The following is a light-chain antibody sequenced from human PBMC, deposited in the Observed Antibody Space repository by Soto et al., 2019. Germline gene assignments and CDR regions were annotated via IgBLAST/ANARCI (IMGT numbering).Light chain of an antibody. CDR3: GSWDSSLSAYV. CDR2: DDN. CDR1: SSNIGGNS. Sequence: VLTQPPSVSAAPGQKATISCSGSSSNIGGNSVSWYQQLPGTAPKLLIYDDNKRPSGIPDRFSGSKSGTSATLGITGFQTGDEADYYCGSWDSSLSAYVFGTGTKGTVL. J-gene: IGLJ1*01. V-gene: IGLV1-51*01.